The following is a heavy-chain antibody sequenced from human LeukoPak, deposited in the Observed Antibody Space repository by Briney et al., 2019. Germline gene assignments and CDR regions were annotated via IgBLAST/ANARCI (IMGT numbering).Heavy chain of an antibody. CDR1: GYSFTSYW. V-gene: IGHV5-51*01. CDR3: ARHLGESYDDWYYGMDV. D-gene: IGHD1-26*01. CDR2: IYPSDSDT. J-gene: IGHJ6*02. Sequence: GESLQISCKGSGYSFTSYWIGWVRQMPGKGLEWMGIIYPSDSDTRKSPSFQGQVTISADKSISTAYLQWSSLKASDTAMYYCARHLGESYDDWYYGMDVWGQGTTVTVSS.